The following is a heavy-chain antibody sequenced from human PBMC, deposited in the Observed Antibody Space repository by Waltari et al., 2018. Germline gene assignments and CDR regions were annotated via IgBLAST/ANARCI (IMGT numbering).Heavy chain of an antibody. Sequence: EVQLVESGGGLVQPGGSLRLSCAASGFTFSSYSMNWVRQAPGKGLEWVSYISSSSSTIYYADSVKGRFTISRDNAKNSLYLQMNSLRAEDTAVYYCARDGGASGWHPDYWGQGTLVTVSS. CDR3: ARDGGASGWHPDY. CDR1: GFTFSSYS. CDR2: ISSSSSTI. V-gene: IGHV3-48*04. J-gene: IGHJ4*02. D-gene: IGHD6-19*01.